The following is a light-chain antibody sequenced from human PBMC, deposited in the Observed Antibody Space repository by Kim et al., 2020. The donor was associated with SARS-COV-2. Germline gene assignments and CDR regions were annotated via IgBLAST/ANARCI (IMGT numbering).Light chain of an antibody. Sequence: GHGVVISCSASHSNIGGYSMTWYQQYPTAAPTHLIDSDDQRPSGVASRFACFKSGTSVCLAISWLQPDDEADYFCAAWDEDLNKFVFGRGTKVTVL. V-gene: IGLV1-44*01. CDR3: AAWDEDLNKFV. J-gene: IGLJ1*01. CDR1: HSNIGGYS. CDR2: SDD.